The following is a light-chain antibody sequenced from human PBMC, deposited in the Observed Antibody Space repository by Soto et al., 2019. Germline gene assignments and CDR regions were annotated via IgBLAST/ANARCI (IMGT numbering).Light chain of an antibody. J-gene: IGKJ2*01. CDR1: QDIDNY. CDR3: QQYDDLPYT. V-gene: IGKV1-33*01. Sequence: DVQLTQSPSSLSAFVGARITITCQASQDIDNYLNWFQQKVGEAPKLLINDAAELEAGVPSRFGGSGSGTEFTLTINSLQPEDTAAYYCQQYDDLPYTFGQGTKVEIK. CDR2: DAA.